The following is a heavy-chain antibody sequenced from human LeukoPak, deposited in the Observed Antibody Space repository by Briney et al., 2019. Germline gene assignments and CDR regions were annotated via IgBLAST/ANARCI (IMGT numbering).Heavy chain of an antibody. Sequence: PRTLSLTCTVSLGAITSSSYDAGWIRHPPGEGLEWIGSIYYSGRTYSNPSLKSRLTISLDTSTNHFSLKLICLTCADTGVYYCARHSDIVVVVAAPPGAFDVWGQGTMVTVSS. D-gene: IGHD2-15*01. J-gene: IGHJ3*01. CDR1: LGAITSSSYD. CDR3: ARHSDIVVVVAAPPGAFDV. CDR2: IYYSGRT. V-gene: IGHV4-39*01.